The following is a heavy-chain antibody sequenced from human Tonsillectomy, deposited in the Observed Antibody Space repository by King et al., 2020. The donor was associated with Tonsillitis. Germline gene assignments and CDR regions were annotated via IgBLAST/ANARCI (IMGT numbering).Heavy chain of an antibody. V-gene: IGHV3-72*01. CDR1: GFTFSDHY. CDR2: IRKKANSYTT. CDR3: ARVVTSYWYLDL. J-gene: IGHJ2*01. D-gene: IGHD3-10*01. Sequence: VQLVESGGGLVQPGGSLRLSCAASGFTFSDHYMDWVRQAPGKGLDWVGRIRKKANSYTTEYAAPVKGRFTISRDDSKNSLYLQMNSLKTEDSAVYHCARVVTSYWYLDLWGRGTLVTVSS.